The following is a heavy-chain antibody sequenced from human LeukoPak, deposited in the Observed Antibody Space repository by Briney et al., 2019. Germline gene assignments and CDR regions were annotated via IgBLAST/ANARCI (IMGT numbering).Heavy chain of an antibody. Sequence: PSETLSLTCTVSGGSFRGDYYWAWIRQPPGKGLEWIGSIYSGGRIYYNPSLKSRVSISIDTSNNDLSLKVTSVTAADTAMYYCAREVADYGGYYYYHYMDVWGKGTTVTISS. CDR1: GGSFRGDYY. J-gene: IGHJ6*03. V-gene: IGHV4-39*07. CDR2: IYSGGRI. CDR3: AREVADYGGYYYYHYMDV. D-gene: IGHD4-23*01.